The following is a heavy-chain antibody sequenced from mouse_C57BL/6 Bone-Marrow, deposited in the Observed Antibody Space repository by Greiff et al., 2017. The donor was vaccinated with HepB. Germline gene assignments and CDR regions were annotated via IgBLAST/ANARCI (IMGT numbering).Heavy chain of an antibody. D-gene: IGHD2-3*01. CDR2: ISYDGSN. J-gene: IGHJ3*01. Sequence: ESGPGLVKPSQSLSLTCSVTGYSITSGYYWNWIRQFPGNKLEWMGYISYDGSNNYNPSLKNRISITRDTSKNQFFLKLNSVTTEDTATYYCAREDGYYPWFAYWGQGTLVTVSA. CDR1: GYSITSGYY. V-gene: IGHV3-6*01. CDR3: AREDGYYPWFAY.